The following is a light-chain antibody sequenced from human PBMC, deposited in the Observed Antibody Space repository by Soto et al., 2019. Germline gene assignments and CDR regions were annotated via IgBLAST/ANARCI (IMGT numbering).Light chain of an antibody. CDR3: QQSFVNPRT. CDR2: DAT. CDR1: QNIKTS. Sequence: DVEMTQSPPSLSAYVGDRVTITCRASQNIKTSLNWYQHKVGRAPKLLIHDATSLQPKVPSTFTGSGSGTDFSLPISSMQREDYAAYYCQQSFVNPRTFGQGTKVDIK. J-gene: IGKJ1*01. V-gene: IGKV1-39*01.